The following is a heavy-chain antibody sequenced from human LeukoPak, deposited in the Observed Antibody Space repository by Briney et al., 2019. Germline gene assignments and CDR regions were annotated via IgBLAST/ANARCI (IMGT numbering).Heavy chain of an antibody. CDR1: GYTFTSYD. V-gene: IGHV1-8*01. Sequence: GASVKVSCKASGYTFTSYDINWVRQATGQGLEWMGWMNPNSGNTGYAQKFQGRVTMTRNTSISTAYMELSSLRSEDTAVYYCTRVWDDYGEKSPRDYWGQGTLVTVSS. CDR3: TRVWDDYGEKSPRDY. D-gene: IGHD4-17*01. J-gene: IGHJ4*02. CDR2: MNPNSGNT.